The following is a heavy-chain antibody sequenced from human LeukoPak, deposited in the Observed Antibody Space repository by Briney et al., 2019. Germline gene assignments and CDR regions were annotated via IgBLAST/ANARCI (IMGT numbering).Heavy chain of an antibody. J-gene: IGHJ4*02. CDR3: ARGGAYCGGDCYLDY. CDR1: GXXIXXXY. V-gene: IGHV4-4*07. D-gene: IGHD2-21*02. CDR2: IYTSGXT. Sequence: PSETLSLTCTVSGXXIXXXYXXXXXXPXGXGLXGXXXIYTSGXTNYNPSLKSRVTMSVDTSKNQFSLKLSSVTAADTAVYYCARGGAYCGGDCYLDYWGQGTLVTVSS.